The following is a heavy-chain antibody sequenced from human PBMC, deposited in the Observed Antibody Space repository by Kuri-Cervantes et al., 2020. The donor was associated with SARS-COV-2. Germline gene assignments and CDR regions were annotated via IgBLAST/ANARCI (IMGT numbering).Heavy chain of an antibody. CDR2: VNHNGGA. CDR3: ARLGGYRSGYNWFDP. V-gene: IGHV4-34*01. D-gene: IGHD5-18*01. Sequence: SQTLSLTCAVYGASFSSSYWSWIRQSPGKRLEWIGEVNHNGGANYNPSLTSRVTISVDPSKAQFSLNLISVTAADTAVYYCARLGGYRSGYNWFDPWGQGTLVTDSS. J-gene: IGHJ5*02. CDR1: GASFSSSY.